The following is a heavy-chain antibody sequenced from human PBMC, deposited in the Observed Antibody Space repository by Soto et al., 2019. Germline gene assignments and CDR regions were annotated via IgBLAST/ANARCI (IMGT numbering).Heavy chain of an antibody. Sequence: ASVKVSCKASGYTFTSYYMHWVRQAPGQGLEWMGIINPSGGSTSYAQKFQGRVTMTRDTSTSTVYMELSSLRSEDTAVYYCARDRLSIGWELRPSNWFDPWGQGNLVTVSS. CDR3: ARDRLSIGWELRPSNWFDP. CDR1: GYTFTSYY. D-gene: IGHD1-26*01. J-gene: IGHJ5*02. CDR2: INPSGGST. V-gene: IGHV1-46*01.